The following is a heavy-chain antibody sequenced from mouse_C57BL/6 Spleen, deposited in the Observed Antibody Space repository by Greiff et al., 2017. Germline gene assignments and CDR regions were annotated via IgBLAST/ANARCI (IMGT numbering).Heavy chain of an antibody. CDR3: AKNLALGY. D-gene: IGHD2-10*02. CDR1: GYTFTDYY. J-gene: IGHJ2*01. Sequence: EVQLQQSGAELVKPGASVKLSCTASGYTFTDYYMHWVKQRTGQGLEWIGRIDPEDGGTNYNQKFKGKATITVDKSSNTAYLQLSSLTSEDSAVYYCAKNLALGYWGQGTTLTVSS. V-gene: IGHV14-2*01. CDR2: IDPEDGGT.